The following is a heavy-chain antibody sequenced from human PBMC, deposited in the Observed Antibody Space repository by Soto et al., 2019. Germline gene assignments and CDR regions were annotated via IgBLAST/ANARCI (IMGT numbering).Heavy chain of an antibody. J-gene: IGHJ5*02. CDR2: MNPNSGNT. D-gene: IGHD2-15*01. CDR1: GYTFTSYD. Sequence: QVQLVQSGAEVKKPGASVKVSCKASGYTFTSYDINWVRQATGQGLEWMGWMNPNSGNTGYAQKFQGRVTMTRNTSISTAYMELSSLRSEDAAVYYCARVRVDCSGGSCSGAGQAFDPWGQGTLVTVSS. V-gene: IGHV1-8*01. CDR3: ARVRVDCSGGSCSGAGQAFDP.